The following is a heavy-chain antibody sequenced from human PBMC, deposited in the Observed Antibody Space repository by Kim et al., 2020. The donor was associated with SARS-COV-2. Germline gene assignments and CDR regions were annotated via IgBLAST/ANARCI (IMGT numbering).Heavy chain of an antibody. J-gene: IGHJ4*02. D-gene: IGHD6-13*01. CDR2: IYWDDDK. CDR3: AHRLLGTAAGSFGY. Sequence: SGPTLVNPTQPLTLTCTFSGFSLSTSGVGVGWIRQPPGKALEWLALIYWDDDKRYSPSLKSRLTITKDTSKNQVVLTLTNMDPVDTATYYCAHRLLGTAAGSFGYSGQGTLVTVSS. V-gene: IGHV2-5*02. CDR1: GFSLSTSGVG.